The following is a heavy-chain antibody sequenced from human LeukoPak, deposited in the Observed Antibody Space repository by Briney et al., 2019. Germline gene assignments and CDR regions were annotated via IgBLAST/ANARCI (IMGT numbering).Heavy chain of an antibody. CDR3: AYTEYGSSPFEY. Sequence: PSETLSLTCTVSGGSISSYYWSWIRQPPGKGLEWIGYIYYSGSTNYNPSLKSRVTISVDTSKNQFSLKLSSVTAADSAVYYCAYTEYGSSPFEYWGQGTPVTVSS. V-gene: IGHV4-59*01. CDR2: IYYSGST. CDR1: GGSISSYY. J-gene: IGHJ4*02. D-gene: IGHD6-6*01.